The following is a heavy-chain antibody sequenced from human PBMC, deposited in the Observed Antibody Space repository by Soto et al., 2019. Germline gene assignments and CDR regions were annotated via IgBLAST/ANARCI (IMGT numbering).Heavy chain of an antibody. CDR2: IYHSGST. V-gene: IGHV4-4*02. Sequence: QVQLQESGPGLVKPWGTLSLTCAVSSGSISSSNWWSWVRQPPGKGLEWIGEIYHSGSTNYNPSLKSRVTISVDKSKNQFSLKLSSVTAADTAVYYCARAPITMVRGGTDYYYYMDVWGKGTTVTVSS. CDR1: SGSISSSNW. D-gene: IGHD3-10*01. CDR3: ARAPITMVRGGTDYYYYMDV. J-gene: IGHJ6*03.